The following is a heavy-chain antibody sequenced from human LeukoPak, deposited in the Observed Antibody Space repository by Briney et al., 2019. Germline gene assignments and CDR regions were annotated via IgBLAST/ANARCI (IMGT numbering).Heavy chain of an antibody. V-gene: IGHV3-7*01. D-gene: IGHD4-23*01. Sequence: PGGSLRLSCAASGSAFSLYWMTWVRQAPGKGLEWVANINPDGTKTSYADFVEGRFSISRDNAKNLLYLQMRGLRAGDTAVYYCANSPMILDGHYWGHGTLVTVSS. CDR2: INPDGTKT. CDR3: ANSPMILDGHY. CDR1: GSAFSLYW. J-gene: IGHJ4*01.